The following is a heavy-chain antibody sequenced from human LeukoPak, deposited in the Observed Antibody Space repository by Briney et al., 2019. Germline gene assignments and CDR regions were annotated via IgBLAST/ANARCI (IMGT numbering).Heavy chain of an antibody. CDR2: IYSGGNT. Sequence: GGSLRLSCAASGFTFSSYWMTWVRQAPGKGLEWVSFIYSGGNTHYSDSVTGRFTISRDNSKNTLYLQMNSLRAEDTAIYYCARRAGEYSHPYDYWGQGTLVTVSS. V-gene: IGHV3-53*01. CDR1: GFTFSSYW. J-gene: IGHJ4*02. CDR3: ARRAGEYSHPYDY. D-gene: IGHD2-15*01.